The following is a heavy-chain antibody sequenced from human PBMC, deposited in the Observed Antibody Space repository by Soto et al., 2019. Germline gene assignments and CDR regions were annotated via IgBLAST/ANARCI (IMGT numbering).Heavy chain of an antibody. J-gene: IGHJ4*02. CDR3: ARDERDDYRGRLGY. V-gene: IGHV4-59*01. CDR2: IYDSGNT. D-gene: IGHD4-4*01. CDR1: GGSISSYH. Sequence: PSETLSLTCTVSGGSISSYHWSWIRQPPGKGLEWIGSIYDSGNTYYNPSLKSRLTVSVDTSKNQFSLKLTSVTAADTAVYSCARDERDDYRGRLGYWGPGTLVTVSS.